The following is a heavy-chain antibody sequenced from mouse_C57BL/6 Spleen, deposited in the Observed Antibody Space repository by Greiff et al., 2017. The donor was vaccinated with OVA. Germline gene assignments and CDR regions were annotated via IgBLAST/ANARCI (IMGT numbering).Heavy chain of an antibody. CDR1: GFTFSSYG. CDR2: ISSGGSYT. CDR3: ARNPAWFAY. J-gene: IGHJ3*01. V-gene: IGHV5-6*01. Sequence: EVKLMESGGDLVKPGGSLKLSCAASGFTFSSYGMSWVRQTPDKRLEWVATISSGGSYTYYPDSVTGRFTISRANAKNTLYLQMSSLKSEDTAMYYCARNPAWFAYWGQGTLVTVSA.